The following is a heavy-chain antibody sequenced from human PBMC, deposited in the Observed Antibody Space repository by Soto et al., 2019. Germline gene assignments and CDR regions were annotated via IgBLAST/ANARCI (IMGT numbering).Heavy chain of an antibody. CDR2: LYNTGST. J-gene: IGHJ5*02. D-gene: IGHD3-3*01. CDR1: GASIRRDY. V-gene: IGHV4-59*01. CDR3: ASWRRVLDTYNWFDP. Sequence: SDTLALTGTVSGASIRRDYGGWIRRARGKGLEGIGYLYNTGSTIYNPSLKSRVTISVDTSKNQFSLKMNSVTAADTAVYYCASWRRVLDTYNWFDPWGPGTLVTVSS.